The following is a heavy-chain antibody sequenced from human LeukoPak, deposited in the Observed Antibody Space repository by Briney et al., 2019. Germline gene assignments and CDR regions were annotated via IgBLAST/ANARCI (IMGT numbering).Heavy chain of an antibody. CDR2: MNPNSGNT. CDR1: GYTFTSYD. J-gene: IGHJ6*04. V-gene: IGHV1-8*01. CDR3: AKEPRITIFGVVIPDMAPTSDV. D-gene: IGHD3-3*01. Sequence: ASVKVSCKASGYTFTSYDINWVRQATGQGLEWMGWMNPNSGNTGYAQKFQGRVTMTRNTSISTAYMELSSLRSEDTAVYYCAKEPRITIFGVVIPDMAPTSDVWGKGTTVTVSS.